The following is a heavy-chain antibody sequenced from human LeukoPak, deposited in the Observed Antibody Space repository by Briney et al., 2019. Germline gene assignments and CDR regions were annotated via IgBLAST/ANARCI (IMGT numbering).Heavy chain of an antibody. D-gene: IGHD4-17*01. Sequence: GESLKIFCKGSGFSFTSNWIAWVRQMPGKGLEWMGIIYPGDSDTRYSPSFQGQVTISADKSISTAYLQWSSLKASDTAMYYCARQYGRPFDYWGQGTLVTVSS. CDR1: GFSFTSNW. CDR2: IYPGDSDT. J-gene: IGHJ4*02. CDR3: ARQYGRPFDY. V-gene: IGHV5-51*01.